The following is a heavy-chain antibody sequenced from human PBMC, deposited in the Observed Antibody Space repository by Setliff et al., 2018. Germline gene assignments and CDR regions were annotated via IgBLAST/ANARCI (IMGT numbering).Heavy chain of an antibody. J-gene: IGHJ4*02. CDR3: SRLVRYCSRTTCQTASGAEL. V-gene: IGHV1-18*01. CDR1: GYTFSNYG. Sequence: ASVKVSCKASGYTFSNYGITWVRQAPGQGLEWMGWISVYSGNTNYAQKLQGRVTMTTDASTNTAYMELRGLTSDDTAVYYCSRLVRYCSRTTCQTASGAELWGQGTLVTVS. CDR2: ISVYSGNT. D-gene: IGHD2-2*01.